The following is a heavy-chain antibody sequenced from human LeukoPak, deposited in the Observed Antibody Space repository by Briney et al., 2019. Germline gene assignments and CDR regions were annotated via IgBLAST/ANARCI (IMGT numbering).Heavy chain of an antibody. D-gene: IGHD2-15*01. V-gene: IGHV3-23*01. CDR2: ISGSGGST. Sequence: PGGSLRLSCAASGLTFGFYAMTWVRQAPGKGLEWVSAISGSGGSTYYADSVKGRFTISRDNSKNTLFLQMNSLRVEDTAIYYCANDEGCSGDNCYSGSQLIGHWGQGTLVTVSS. J-gene: IGHJ4*02. CDR3: ANDEGCSGDNCYSGSQLIGH. CDR1: GLTFGFYA.